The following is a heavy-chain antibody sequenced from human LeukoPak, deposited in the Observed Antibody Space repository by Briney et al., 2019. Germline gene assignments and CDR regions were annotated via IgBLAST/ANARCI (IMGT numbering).Heavy chain of an antibody. J-gene: IGHJ4*02. D-gene: IGHD1-26*01. V-gene: IGHV3-7*01. CDR3: AGIWEDY. Sequence: SWVRXXXGKGLEWVANIKEYGSEKYYVDSVKGRFTISRDNAKNSLYLQMNSLRAEDTAVYYCAGIWEDYWGQGTLVTVSS. CDR2: IKEYGSEK.